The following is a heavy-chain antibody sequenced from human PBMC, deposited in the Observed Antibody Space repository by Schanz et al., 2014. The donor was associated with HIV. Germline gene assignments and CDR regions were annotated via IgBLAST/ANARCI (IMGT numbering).Heavy chain of an antibody. J-gene: IGHJ6*02. CDR1: GFNFNSYG. D-gene: IGHD3-22*01. CDR3: AKDRNYYESKYRGKGNYYYYYGMDV. V-gene: IGHV3-30*18. Sequence: VQLLESGGGLEQPGGSLRLSCAASGFNFNSYGMHWVRQAPGKGLEWVAVISYDGTKKHYADSVKGRFTISRDNSKNSLSLLIKSLRADDAAVYYCAKDRNYYESKYRGKGNYYYYYGMDVWGQGTTVTVSS. CDR2: ISYDGTKK.